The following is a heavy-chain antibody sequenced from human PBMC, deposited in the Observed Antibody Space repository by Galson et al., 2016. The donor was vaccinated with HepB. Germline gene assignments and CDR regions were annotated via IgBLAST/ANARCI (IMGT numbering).Heavy chain of an antibody. Sequence: SLRLSCAASGFTFSNYGMTWVRQAPGKGLEVVSSISRGGDSTDYADSVKGRFPISRDNSKNTLSLQMNSLTADDTAIYYCVQGSTAPAVWGKGTTVTVSS. V-gene: IGHV3-23*01. CDR2: ISRGGDST. D-gene: IGHD1-26*01. J-gene: IGHJ6*04. CDR3: VQGSTAPAV. CDR1: GFTFSNYG.